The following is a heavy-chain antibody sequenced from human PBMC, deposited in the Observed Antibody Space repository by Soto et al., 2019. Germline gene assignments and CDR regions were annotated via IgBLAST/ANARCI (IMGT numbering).Heavy chain of an antibody. J-gene: IGHJ6*02. CDR3: ARERDIAVAGTTPRYYYGMDV. CDR1: GFTFSSYS. D-gene: IGHD6-19*01. CDR2: ISSSSSTI. Sequence: EVQLMESGGGLVQPGGSLRLSCAASGFTFSSYSMNWVRQAPGKGLEWVSYISSSSSTIYYADSVKGRFTISRDNAKNSLYLQMNSLRDEDTAVYYCARERDIAVAGTTPRYYYGMDVWGQGTTVTVSS. V-gene: IGHV3-48*02.